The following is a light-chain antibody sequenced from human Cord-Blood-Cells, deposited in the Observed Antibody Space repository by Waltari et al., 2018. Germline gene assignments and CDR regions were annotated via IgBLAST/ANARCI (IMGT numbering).Light chain of an antibody. CDR2: GAS. Sequence: EIVMTQSPATLSVSPGERATLSCRASQSVSSNLAWYQQKPGQAPRLLIYGASTRATGIPARFSGSGSGTEFTLTISSLQSEDFAVYYCQQYNNGPAGGYTFGQGTKLEIK. CDR1: QSVSSN. V-gene: IGKV3-15*01. CDR3: QQYNNGPAGGYT. J-gene: IGKJ2*01.